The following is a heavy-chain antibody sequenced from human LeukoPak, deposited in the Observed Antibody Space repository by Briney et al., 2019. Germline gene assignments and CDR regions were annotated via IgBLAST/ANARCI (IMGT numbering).Heavy chain of an antibody. CDR2: IYSGGTT. CDR3: ARDSSSHYYFDY. D-gene: IGHD2-2*01. J-gene: IGHJ4*02. CDR1: GFTVTSNH. Sequence: GGSLRHSCVASGFTVTSNHMNWVRQAPGKGLECVSIIYSGGTTYYADSVKGRFTISRDNSKNTLYLQMNSLRAEDTAVYYCARDSSSHYYFDYWGQGTVVTVSS. V-gene: IGHV3-53*01.